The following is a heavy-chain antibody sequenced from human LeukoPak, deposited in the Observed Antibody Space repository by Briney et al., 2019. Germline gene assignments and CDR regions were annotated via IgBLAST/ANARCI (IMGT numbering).Heavy chain of an antibody. V-gene: IGHV3-11*01. J-gene: IGHJ3*02. D-gene: IGHD6-19*01. CDR1: GFTFSDYY. CDR3: ARDSGLSRAQWLVRDDAFDI. CDR2: ISSSGSTI. Sequence: PGGSLRLSCAASGFTFSDYYMSWIRQAPGKGLEWVSYISSSGSTIYYADSVKGRFTIPRDNAKNSLYLQMNSLRAEDTAVYYCARDSGLSRAQWLVRDDAFDIWGQGTMVTVSS.